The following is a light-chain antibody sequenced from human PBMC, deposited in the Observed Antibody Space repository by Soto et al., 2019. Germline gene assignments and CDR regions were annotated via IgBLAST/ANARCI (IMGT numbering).Light chain of an antibody. J-gene: IGKJ4*01. CDR1: QSVSSSY. Sequence: EIVLTQSPGTLSLSPGERATVSCRASQSVSSSYLAWYQQKPGQAPRLLIYGASNRATGIPDTFSGSGSGTYFTLTTSRLEPEDFAVYYGQQYGSSPLTFGGGTKVEIK. CDR2: GAS. CDR3: QQYGSSPLT. V-gene: IGKV3-20*01.